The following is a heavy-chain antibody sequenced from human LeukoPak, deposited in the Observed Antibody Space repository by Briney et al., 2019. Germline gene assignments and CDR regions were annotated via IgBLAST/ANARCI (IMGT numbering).Heavy chain of an antibody. V-gene: IGHV1-8*01. Sequence: ASVKVSCKASGYTFTSYDINWVRQATGQGLEWMGWMNPNSGNTGYAQKFQGRVTMTRNTSISTAYMELSSLRSEDTAVYYCARGDYDILTGARDYYYYYMDVWGKGTTVTVSS. J-gene: IGHJ6*03. CDR1: GYTFTSYD. CDR3: ARGDYDILTGARDYYYYYMDV. CDR2: MNPNSGNT. D-gene: IGHD3-9*01.